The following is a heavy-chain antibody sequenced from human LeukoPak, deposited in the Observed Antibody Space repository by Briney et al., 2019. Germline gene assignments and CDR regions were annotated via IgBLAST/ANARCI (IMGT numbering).Heavy chain of an antibody. D-gene: IGHD1-1*01. Sequence: PSETLSLTCTVSGGSISSYYWSWIRQPAGKGLEWIGRIYISGSTNYNPSLKSRVTMSVDTSKNQFSLTLSSVTAADTAVYYCARDRGTWNDDGFDYWGQGTLVTVSS. J-gene: IGHJ4*02. CDR1: GGSISSYY. V-gene: IGHV4-4*07. CDR3: ARDRGTWNDDGFDY. CDR2: IYISGST.